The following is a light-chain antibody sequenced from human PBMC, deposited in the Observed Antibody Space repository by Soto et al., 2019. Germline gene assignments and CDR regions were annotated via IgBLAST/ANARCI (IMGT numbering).Light chain of an antibody. CDR1: QSVSSY. V-gene: IGKV3-11*01. CDR2: DAS. Sequence: DIVLTQSPSTLSLSPGERATLSCRASQSVSSYLAWYQQKPGQAPRLLIYDASNRATGIPARFSGSGSGTDFTLTISSLEPEDFAVYYCQQRSNCPLAFGQGTKLEIK. CDR3: QQRSNCPLA. J-gene: IGKJ2*01.